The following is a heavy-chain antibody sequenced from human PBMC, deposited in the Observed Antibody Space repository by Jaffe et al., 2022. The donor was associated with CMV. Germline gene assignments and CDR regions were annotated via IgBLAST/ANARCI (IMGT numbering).Heavy chain of an antibody. CDR2: INQGGSEK. J-gene: IGHJ4*02. Sequence: EVQLVESGGDLVQPGGSLRLSCAASGFTFSNYWMSWVRQAPGKGLEWVANINQGGSEKYYVDSVKGRFTISRDNAKNSLYLQMNSLRAEDTAFYYCARAVDYTVDYWGQGTLATVSS. CDR1: GFTFSNYW. V-gene: IGHV3-7*01. CDR3: ARAVDYTVDY. D-gene: IGHD3-16*01.